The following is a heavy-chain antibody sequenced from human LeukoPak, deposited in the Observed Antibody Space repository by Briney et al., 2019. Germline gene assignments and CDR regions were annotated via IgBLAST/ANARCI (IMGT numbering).Heavy chain of an antibody. Sequence: GALVKVSCKASGYTFTGYYMHWVRQAPGQGLEWMGWINPNSGGTNYAQKFQGRVTMTRDTSISTAYMELSRLRSDDTAVYYCARVLWFGELFFDYWGQGTLVTVSS. D-gene: IGHD3-10*01. J-gene: IGHJ4*02. CDR1: GYTFTGYY. CDR2: INPNSGGT. CDR3: ARVLWFGELFFDY. V-gene: IGHV1-2*02.